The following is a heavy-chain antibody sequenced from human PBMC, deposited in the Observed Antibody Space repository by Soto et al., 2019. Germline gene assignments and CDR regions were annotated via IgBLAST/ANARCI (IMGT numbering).Heavy chain of an antibody. CDR1: GFTFSSYA. CDR3: AKAGYGDYVVRWFDP. D-gene: IGHD4-17*01. CDR2: ISGSGGST. J-gene: IGHJ5*02. Sequence: EVQLLESGGGLVQPGGSLRLSCAASGFTFSSYAMSWVRQAPGKGLEWVSAISGSGGSTYYADSVKGRFTISRDNSKNTLYLQMSSLRAEDTAVYYCAKAGYGDYVVRWFDPWGQGTLVTVSS. V-gene: IGHV3-23*01.